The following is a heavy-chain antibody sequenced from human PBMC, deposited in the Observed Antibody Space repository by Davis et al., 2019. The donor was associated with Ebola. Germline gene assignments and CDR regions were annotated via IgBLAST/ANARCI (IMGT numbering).Heavy chain of an antibody. J-gene: IGHJ6*02. CDR3: VRGFGVLDYHYGMDV. CDR1: GGSISGYY. Sequence: MPSETLSLTCTVPGGSISGYYWSWIRQSPGKGLEWIGYVHYTGSANYNPSLKSQVTISVDRTTNQFSLRLTSVTAADTAVYYCVRGFGVLDYHYGMDVWGQGTTVTVSS. D-gene: IGHD3-3*01. CDR2: VHYTGSA. V-gene: IGHV4-59*01.